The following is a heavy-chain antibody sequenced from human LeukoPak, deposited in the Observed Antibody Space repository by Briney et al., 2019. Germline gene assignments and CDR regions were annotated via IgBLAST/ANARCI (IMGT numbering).Heavy chain of an antibody. D-gene: IGHD6-19*01. V-gene: IGHV3-66*01. J-gene: IGHJ6*03. CDR2: IYSGGST. CDR3: ARVFSGWYGNYMDV. CDR1: GFTVSSNY. Sequence: GGSLRLSCAASGFTVSSNYMSWVRQAPGKGLEWVSVIYSGGSTHYADSVKGRFTISRDNAKNSLYLQMISLRAEDTALYYCARVFSGWYGNYMDVWGKGTTVTVSS.